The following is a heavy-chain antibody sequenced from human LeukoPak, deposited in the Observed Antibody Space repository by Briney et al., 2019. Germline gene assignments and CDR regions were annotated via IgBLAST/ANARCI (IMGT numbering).Heavy chain of an antibody. Sequence: PGGSLRLSCAASGFTFSSYSMNWVRQAPGKGLEWVSSISSGSSYRYYADSVKGRFTISRDNAKNSLYLQMNSLRAEDTAVYYCARGHDYDDYGLGYWGQGTLVTVSS. V-gene: IGHV3-21*01. CDR1: GFTFSSYS. D-gene: IGHD4-17*01. CDR3: ARGHDYDDYGLGY. J-gene: IGHJ4*02. CDR2: ISSGSSYR.